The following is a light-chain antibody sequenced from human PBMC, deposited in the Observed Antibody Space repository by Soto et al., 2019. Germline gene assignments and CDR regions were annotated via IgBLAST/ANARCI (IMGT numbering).Light chain of an antibody. CDR3: SSYTSTSTQYV. J-gene: IGLJ1*01. CDR1: SSDVGGHKY. Sequence: QSVLTQPASVSGSPGQSIAISCTGTSSDVGGHKYVSWYQQHPGKAPKLMIYEVSNRPSGVSDRFSGSKSGNTASLTISGLKAEDEAEYYCSSYTSTSTQYVFGTGTKVTVL. CDR2: EVS. V-gene: IGLV2-14*01.